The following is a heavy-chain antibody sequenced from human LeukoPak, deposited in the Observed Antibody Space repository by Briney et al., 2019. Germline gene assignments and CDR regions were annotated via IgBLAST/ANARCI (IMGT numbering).Heavy chain of an antibody. V-gene: IGHV3-74*01. Sequence: GGSLRLSCAASGFIFSNYVMHWVRQAPGKGLVRVSRINSDGSDKRYADSVKGRFTISRDNAKNTLYLQMSSLRAEDTAVYFCVRDRDGYNYWGQGTLVTVSS. D-gene: IGHD5-24*01. CDR2: INSDGSDK. CDR3: VRDRDGYNY. CDR1: GFIFSNYV. J-gene: IGHJ4*02.